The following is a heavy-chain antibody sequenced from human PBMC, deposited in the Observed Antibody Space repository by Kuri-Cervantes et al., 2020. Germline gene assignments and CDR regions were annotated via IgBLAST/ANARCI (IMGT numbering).Heavy chain of an antibody. Sequence: LSLTCAASGFTFSSYAMHWVRQAPGKGLEWVAVLSYDGSNKYYADSVKGRFTISRDNSKNTLYLQMNSLRAEDTAVYYCARVGFEVPAAMGDHYYYGMDVWGQGTTVTVSS. CDR1: GFTFSSYA. V-gene: IGHV3-30-3*01. D-gene: IGHD2-2*01. CDR3: ARVGFEVPAAMGDHYYYGMDV. CDR2: LSYDGSNK. J-gene: IGHJ6*02.